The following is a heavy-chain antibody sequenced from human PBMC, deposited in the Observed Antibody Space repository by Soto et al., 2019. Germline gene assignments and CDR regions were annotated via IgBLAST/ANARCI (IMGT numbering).Heavy chain of an antibody. J-gene: IGHJ4*02. CDR1: GGSISRGGYY. CDR3: ARTYGDHVRYFDY. D-gene: IGHD4-17*01. V-gene: IGHV4-31*03. Sequence: QVQLQESGPGLVKPSQTLSLTCTVSGGSISRGGYYWSWIRQHPGKGLEWIGYIYYSGSTYYNPSLKSRVTIAVDTSKNQFSLKLSSVTAADTAVYYCARTYGDHVRYFDYWGQGTLVTVSS. CDR2: IYYSGST.